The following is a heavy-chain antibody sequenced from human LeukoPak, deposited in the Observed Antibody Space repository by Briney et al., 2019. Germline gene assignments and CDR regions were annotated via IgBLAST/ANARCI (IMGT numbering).Heavy chain of an antibody. J-gene: IGHJ5*02. CDR1: GGSISSTNYY. Sequence: SETLSLTCTVSGGSISSTNYYWGWIRQPPGKGLEWIGSIYYSGSTYYNPSLKSRVTISVDTSKNQFSLKLSSVTAADTAVYYCARLKGSFGGVIDKYNWFDPWGQGTLVTVSS. CDR2: IYYSGST. D-gene: IGHD3-16*02. V-gene: IGHV4-39*07. CDR3: ARLKGSFGGVIDKYNWFDP.